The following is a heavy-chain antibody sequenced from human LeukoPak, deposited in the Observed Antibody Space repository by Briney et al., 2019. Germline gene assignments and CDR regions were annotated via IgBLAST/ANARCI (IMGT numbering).Heavy chain of an antibody. CDR2: IIPIFGTA. V-gene: IGHV1-69*13. CDR3: ARDIGIAVAPLDY. D-gene: IGHD6-19*01. CDR1: GGTFSSYA. Sequence: SVKVSCKASGGTFSSYAISWVRQAPGQGLEWMGGIIPIFGTANYAQKFQGRVTITADESTSTAYMELSSLRSEDTAVYYCARDIGIAVAPLDYWGQGTLVTVSS. J-gene: IGHJ4*02.